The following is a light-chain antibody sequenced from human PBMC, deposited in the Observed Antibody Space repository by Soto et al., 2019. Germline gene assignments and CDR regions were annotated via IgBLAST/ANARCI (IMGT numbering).Light chain of an antibody. J-gene: IGKJ2*01. CDR1: QSVSSSY. V-gene: IGKV3-20*01. CDR2: GAS. CDR3: QQYPGYT. Sequence: EIVLTQSPGTLSLSPGERATLSCRASQSVSSSYLAWYQQKPGQAPRLIIYGASGRATGIPDRFSGSGSGTDFTLTISRLEPEDFAVYYCQQYPGYTFGQGTKLEIK.